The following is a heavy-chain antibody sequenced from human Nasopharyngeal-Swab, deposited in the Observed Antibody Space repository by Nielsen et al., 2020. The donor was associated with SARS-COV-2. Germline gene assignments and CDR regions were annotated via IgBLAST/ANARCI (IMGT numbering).Heavy chain of an antibody. V-gene: IGHV4-59*12. J-gene: IGHJ4*02. CDR3: ARAGGYCSGGSCRRHYYFDY. D-gene: IGHD2-15*01. CDR2: IYYSGVT. Sequence: WIRQPPGKGLEWIGYIYYSGVTNYNPSLKSRVTISVDTSKNQFSLKLSSVTAADTAVYYCARAGGYCSGGSCRRHYYFDYWGQGTLVTVSS.